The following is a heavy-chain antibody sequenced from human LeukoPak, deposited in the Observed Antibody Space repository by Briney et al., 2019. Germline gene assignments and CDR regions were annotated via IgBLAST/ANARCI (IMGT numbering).Heavy chain of an antibody. D-gene: IGHD3-22*01. Sequence: GGSLRLSCAASGFTFDDYAMHWVRQAPGKGLEWVSLISGDGGSTYYADSVKGRFTISRDNSKNSLYLQMNSLRAEDTALYCCATLAYYYDTFDYWGQGTLVTVSS. CDR3: ATLAYYYDTFDY. V-gene: IGHV3-43*02. CDR1: GFTFDDYA. CDR2: ISGDGGST. J-gene: IGHJ4*02.